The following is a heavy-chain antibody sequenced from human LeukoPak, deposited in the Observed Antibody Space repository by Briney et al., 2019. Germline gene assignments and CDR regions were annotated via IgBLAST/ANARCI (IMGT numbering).Heavy chain of an antibody. CDR2: IYPGDSDT. V-gene: IGHV5-51*01. CDR1: GSIFTSYW. Sequence: GASLEISCEGSGSIFTSYWIGWGREMPGKGLGWVGMIYPGDSDTRYSPSFQGQVTISADKSISTAYLQWSSLKASDTAMYYCARLGRMSSGSLGADAFDLWGQGTMVTVSS. J-gene: IGHJ3*01. CDR3: ARLGRMSSGSLGADAFDL. D-gene: IGHD3-22*01.